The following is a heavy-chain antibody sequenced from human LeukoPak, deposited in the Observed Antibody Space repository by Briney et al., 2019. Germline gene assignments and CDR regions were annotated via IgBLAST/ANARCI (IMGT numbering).Heavy chain of an antibody. CDR1: GYTFTSYG. V-gene: IGHV1-18*01. J-gene: IGHJ5*02. Sequence: ASVKVSCKASGYTFTSYGISWVRRAPGQGLEWMGWISAYNGNTNYAQKLQGRVTMTTDTSTSTAYTELRSLRSDDTAVYYCAREYSSSGGDWFDPWGQGTLVTVSS. D-gene: IGHD6-13*01. CDR2: ISAYNGNT. CDR3: AREYSSSGGDWFDP.